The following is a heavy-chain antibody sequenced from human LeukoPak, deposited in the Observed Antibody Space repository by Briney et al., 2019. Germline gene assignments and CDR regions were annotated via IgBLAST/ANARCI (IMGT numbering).Heavy chain of an antibody. D-gene: IGHD4-17*01. Sequence: PGGSLRLSCAAYGFSVSANYMSWVRQAPGKELEWVSVIYSGGSTYYADSVKGRFTISRDNSKNTLYLQMNSLRSEDTAVYYCARASLTVTPLFDYWGQGTLVTVSS. CDR3: ARASLTVTPLFDY. CDR2: IYSGGST. V-gene: IGHV3-53*05. J-gene: IGHJ4*02. CDR1: GFSVSANY.